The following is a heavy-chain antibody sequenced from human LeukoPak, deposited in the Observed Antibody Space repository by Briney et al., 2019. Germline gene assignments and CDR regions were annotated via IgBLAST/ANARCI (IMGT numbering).Heavy chain of an antibody. V-gene: IGHV3-7*01. CDR2: IKQDGSEK. J-gene: IGHJ6*02. D-gene: IGHD6-6*01. Sequence: PGGSLRLSCAASGFTFSSYWMSWVRQAPGKGLEWVANIKQDGSEKYYVDSVKGRFTISRDNAKNSLYLQMNSLRAEDTAVYYCARAPKLVPYYYYYGMDVWGQGTTVTVSS. CDR1: GFTFSSYW. CDR3: ARAPKLVPYYYYYGMDV.